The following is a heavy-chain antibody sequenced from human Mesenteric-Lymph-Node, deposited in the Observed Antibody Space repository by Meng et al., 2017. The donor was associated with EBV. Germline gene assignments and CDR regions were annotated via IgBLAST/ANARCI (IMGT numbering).Heavy chain of an antibody. V-gene: IGHV4-4*02. Sequence: QVQLPESGPGLVRAAGTLSLTCAVAGDSISSSNWWNWVRQAPGKGLEWIGQISHTGTTNYNPSLKSRVTISLDMSKNQFSLTLNSVTAADTAVYYCARRDVDGYYNYFDPWGRGTLVTVSS. CDR3: ARRDVDGYYNYFDP. CDR2: ISHTGTT. CDR1: GDSISSSNW. D-gene: IGHD3-22*01. J-gene: IGHJ5*02.